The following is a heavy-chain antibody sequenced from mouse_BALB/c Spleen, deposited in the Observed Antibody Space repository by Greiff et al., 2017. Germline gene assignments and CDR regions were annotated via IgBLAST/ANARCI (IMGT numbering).Heavy chain of an antibody. CDR1: GFTFTDYY. Sequence: DVMLVESGGGLVQPGGSLRLSCATSGFTFTDYYMSWVRQPPGKALEWLGFIRNKANGYTTEYSASVKGRFTISRDNSQSILYLQMNTLRAEDSATYYCARDTPGDYWGQGTSVTVSS. V-gene: IGHV7-3*02. CDR3: ARDTPGDY. J-gene: IGHJ4*01. CDR2: IRNKANGYTT.